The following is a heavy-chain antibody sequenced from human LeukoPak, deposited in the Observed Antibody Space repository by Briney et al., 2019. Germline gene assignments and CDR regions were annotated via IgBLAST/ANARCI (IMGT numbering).Heavy chain of an antibody. J-gene: IGHJ5*02. V-gene: IGHV3-48*01. Sequence: GGSLRLSCAASGFTFSSYGMNWVRQAPGKGLEWVSYISSGTSTIYYADSVKGRFTISRDNAKNSLYLQMKSLRAEDTAVYYCAKDLVGATDWFDPWGQGTLVTVSS. D-gene: IGHD1-26*01. CDR2: ISSGTSTI. CDR1: GFTFSSYG. CDR3: AKDLVGATDWFDP.